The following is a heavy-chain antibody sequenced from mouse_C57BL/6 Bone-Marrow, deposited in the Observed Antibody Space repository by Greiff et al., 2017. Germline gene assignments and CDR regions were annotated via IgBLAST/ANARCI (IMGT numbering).Heavy chain of an antibody. CDR1: GFSLTSYA. J-gene: IGHJ1*03. CDR3: AREGTTVVAFYWYFDV. D-gene: IGHD1-1*01. CDR2: IWTGGGT. Sequence: QVQLKQSGPGLVAPSQSLSITCTVSGFSLTSYAISWVRQPPGKGLEWLGVIWTGGGTNYNSALKSRLSISKDNSKSQVFLKMNSLQTDDTARYYCAREGTTVVAFYWYFDVWGTGTTVTVSS. V-gene: IGHV2-9-1*01.